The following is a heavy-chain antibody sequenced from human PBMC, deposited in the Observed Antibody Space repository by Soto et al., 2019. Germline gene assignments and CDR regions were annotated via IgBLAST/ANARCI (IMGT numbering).Heavy chain of an antibody. D-gene: IGHD3-16*02. CDR2: ISSSGSTI. CDR3: ARGPYDYVWGSDPPHFDY. J-gene: IGHJ4*02. Sequence: GGSLGLSCAASGFTFSDYYMSWIRQAPGKGLEWVSYISSSGSTIYYADSVKGRFTISRDNAKNSLYLQMNSLRAEDTAVYYCARGPYDYVWGSDPPHFDYWGQGTLGTVSS. CDR1: GFTFSDYY. V-gene: IGHV3-11*01.